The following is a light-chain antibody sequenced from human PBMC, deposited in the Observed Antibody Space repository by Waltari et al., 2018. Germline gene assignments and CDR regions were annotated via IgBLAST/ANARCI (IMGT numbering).Light chain of an antibody. V-gene: IGKV3-11*01. CDR3: QQRSNWPPV. J-gene: IGKJ4*01. CDR1: QSVSSY. Sequence: EIVLTQSPATLSLSPGERATLSCRARQSVSSYLDWYQQKPGQAPRLLIYDATNRATGIPARCSGSGSRTDFTLTISSLEPEDVAVYYCQQRSNWPPVFGGGTKVEIK. CDR2: DAT.